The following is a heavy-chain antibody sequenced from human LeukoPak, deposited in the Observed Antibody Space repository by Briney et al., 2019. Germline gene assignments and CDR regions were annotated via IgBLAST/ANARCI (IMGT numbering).Heavy chain of an antibody. CDR1: NDSIISYY. Sequence: SETLSLTCTVSNDSIISYYWSWIRQPAGKGLEWIGRIYSNGFTSYKPSLESRVSMSVDTSKNQITLKLTSVTAADTAVYYCARQYGPPFDFWGRGILVTVSS. CDR3: ARQYGPPFDF. J-gene: IGHJ4*02. D-gene: IGHD2/OR15-2a*01. CDR2: IYSNGFT. V-gene: IGHV4-4*07.